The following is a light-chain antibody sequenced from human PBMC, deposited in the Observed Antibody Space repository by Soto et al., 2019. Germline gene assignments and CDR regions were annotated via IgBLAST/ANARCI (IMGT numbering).Light chain of an antibody. CDR1: RTISSW. CDR3: QQYNSYPWT. CDR2: KAS. Sequence: DIQMTQSPSTLSGSVGDRVTITCRASRTISSWLAWYQQKPGKAPKLLIYKASTLKSGVPSRFSGSGSGTEFTLTISSLQPDDFATYYCQQYNSYPWTFGQGTKVDIK. J-gene: IGKJ1*01. V-gene: IGKV1-5*03.